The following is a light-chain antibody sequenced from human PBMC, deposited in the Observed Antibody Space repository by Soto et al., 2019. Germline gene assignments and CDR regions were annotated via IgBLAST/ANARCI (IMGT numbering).Light chain of an antibody. V-gene: IGKV1-39*01. CDR2: ASS. J-gene: IGKJ3*01. Sequence: NPVTPSPASLAATLRDRITLSCPASQTISNYLNWYHQKPGKAPKLLIYASSTLQSGVPSTFSGSGSGTEFTLSISSLQPEDFGTYYCQQSYNIPFTFGPGTKVDIK. CDR3: QQSYNIPFT. CDR1: QTISNY.